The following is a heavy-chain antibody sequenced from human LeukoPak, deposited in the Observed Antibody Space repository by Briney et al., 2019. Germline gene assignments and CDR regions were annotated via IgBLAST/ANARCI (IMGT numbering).Heavy chain of an antibody. V-gene: IGHV3-30*02. CDR1: GFTFSSYG. CDR3: AKEGCSGGSCYYFDY. J-gene: IGHJ4*02. CDR2: IRYDGSNK. Sequence: GGSLRLSCAASGFTFSSYGMHWVRQAPGKGLEWVAFIRYDGSNKYYADSVKGRFTISRDNSKNTLYLQMNGLRAEDTAVYYCAKEGCSGGSCYYFDYWGQGTLVTVSS. D-gene: IGHD2-15*01.